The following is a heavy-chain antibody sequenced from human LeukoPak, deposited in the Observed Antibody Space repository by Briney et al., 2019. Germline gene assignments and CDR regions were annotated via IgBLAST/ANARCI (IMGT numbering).Heavy chain of an antibody. J-gene: IGHJ5*02. Sequence: SETLSLTCTVSGGSISSGSYYWTWIRQPAGKGLEWIGRIHTSGSTGYSPSLKSRVTISLDTSKNQFSLRLGSVTAADTAVYYCTRAAKMRFLEWFPFDPWGQGTLVTVSS. CDR3: TRAAKMRFLEWFPFDP. D-gene: IGHD3-3*01. CDR1: GGSISSGSYY. V-gene: IGHV4-61*02. CDR2: IHTSGST.